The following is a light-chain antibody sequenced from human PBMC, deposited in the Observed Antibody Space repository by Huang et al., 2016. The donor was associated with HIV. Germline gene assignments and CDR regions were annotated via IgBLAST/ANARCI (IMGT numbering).Light chain of an antibody. V-gene: IGKV3-11*01. Sequence: EIVLTQSPATLSLSPGERATLSCRASQNVTDSLAWFRRRPGQAPSLRIYRAAKRATGTPARFSGSGAGTDFTLTISSLEPEDFAIYYCQERIHWPRLTFGGGTKVEIK. CDR2: RAA. CDR3: QERIHWPRLT. CDR1: QNVTDS. J-gene: IGKJ4*01.